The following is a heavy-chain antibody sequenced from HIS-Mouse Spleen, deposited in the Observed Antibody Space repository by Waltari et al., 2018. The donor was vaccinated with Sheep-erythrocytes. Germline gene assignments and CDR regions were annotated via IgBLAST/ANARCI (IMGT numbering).Heavy chain of an antibody. CDR1: GFTFSNAW. CDR2: IKSKTDGGTT. CDR3: TTEGVGDY. Sequence: EVQLVESGGGVVKPGGSLRLSCAASGFTFSNAWMSWVRQAPGKGLEWVCQIKSKTDGGTTDYAAPLKGRVTISRDNSKNTLYLQMNSLKTEDTAVYYCTTEGVGDYWGQGTLVTVSS. V-gene: IGHV3-15*01. J-gene: IGHJ4*02. D-gene: IGHD1-26*01.